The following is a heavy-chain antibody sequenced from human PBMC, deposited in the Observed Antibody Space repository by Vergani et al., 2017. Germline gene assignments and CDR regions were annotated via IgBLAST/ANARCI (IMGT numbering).Heavy chain of an antibody. D-gene: IGHD6-13*01. V-gene: IGHV1-69*08. CDR3: AREGQQLVQS. CDR2: IIPILGIA. J-gene: IGHJ5*02. Sequence: QVQLVQSGAEVKKPGSSVKVSCKASGGTFSSYTISWVRQAPGQGLGWMGRIIPILGIANYAQKFQGRVTITADKSTSTAYMELSSLRSEDTAVYYCAREGQQLVQSWGQGTLVTVSS. CDR1: GGTFSSYT.